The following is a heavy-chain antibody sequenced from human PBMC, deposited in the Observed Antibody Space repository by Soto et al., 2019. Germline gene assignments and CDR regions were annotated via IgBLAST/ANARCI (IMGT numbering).Heavy chain of an antibody. CDR2: IYSGGST. CDR1: GFTVSSNY. V-gene: IGHV3-66*01. CDR3: ARDIAMYYYDSSGYYYYYYYGMDV. D-gene: IGHD3-22*01. Sequence: PGGSLRLSCAASGFTVSSNYMSWVRQAPGKGLEWVSVIYSGGSTYYADSVKGRFTISRDNSKNTLYLQMNSLRAEDTAVYYCARDIAMYYYDSSGYYYYYYYGMDVWGQGTTVTVSS. J-gene: IGHJ6*02.